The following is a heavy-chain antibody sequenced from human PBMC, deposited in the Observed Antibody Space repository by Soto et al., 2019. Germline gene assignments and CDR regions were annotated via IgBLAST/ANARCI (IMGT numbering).Heavy chain of an antibody. CDR3: ARATSGIFDALDM. CDR1: GFTFGLYG. J-gene: IGHJ3*02. CDR2: IWYDGSIK. Sequence: QVQLVESGGGVVQPGRSLRLSCAASGFTFGLYGMHWVRQAPAKGLEWVAVIWYDGSIKYHADSVKVRFTISRDNSKNTVSLQMNSLRDEDMDVYYFARATSGIFDALDMWGQGTMVPVSS. V-gene: IGHV3-33*01. D-gene: IGHD1-26*01.